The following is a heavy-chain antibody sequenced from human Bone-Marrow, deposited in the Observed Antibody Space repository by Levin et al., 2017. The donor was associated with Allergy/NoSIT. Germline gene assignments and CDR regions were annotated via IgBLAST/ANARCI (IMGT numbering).Heavy chain of an antibody. J-gene: IGHJ3*02. CDR2: IYYSGST. CDR3: ARVGSAAFDI. CDR1: GGSISSYY. D-gene: IGHD3-10*01. V-gene: IGHV4-59*01. Sequence: SQTLSLTCTVSGGSISSYYWSWIRQPPGKGLEWIGYIYYSGSTNYNPSLKSRVTISVDTSKNQFSLKLSSVTAADTAVYYCARVGSAAFDIWGQGTMVTVSS.